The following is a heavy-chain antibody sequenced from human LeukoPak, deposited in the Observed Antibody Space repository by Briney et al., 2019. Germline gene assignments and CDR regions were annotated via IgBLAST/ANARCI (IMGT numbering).Heavy chain of an antibody. CDR1: GYTFTSYG. J-gene: IGHJ4*02. CDR3: AREPHNYDSSGYYLD. D-gene: IGHD3-22*01. CDR2: ISAYNGNT. V-gene: IGHV1-18*01. Sequence: ASVKVSCKASGYTFTSYGISWVRQAPGQGLEWMGWISAYNGNTNYAQKLQGRVTMPTDTSTSTAYMELRSLRSDDTAVYYCAREPHNYDSSGYYLDWGQGTLVTVSS.